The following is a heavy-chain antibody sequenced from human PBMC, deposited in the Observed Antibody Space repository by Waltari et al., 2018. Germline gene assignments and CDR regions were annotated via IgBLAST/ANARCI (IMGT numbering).Heavy chain of an antibody. Sequence: EVQLVQSGAEVKEPGESLTISCTGSEYNFHNYWIGWVRQMPGKGLEWMGIIYPGDSESTYSPSFQGQVTISVDKSISTAYLQWSRLKASDTAIYYCARLGRQEGVGFDIWGQGTMVTVSS. J-gene: IGHJ3*02. CDR3: ARLGRQEGVGFDI. CDR2: IYPGDSES. CDR1: EYNFHNYW. V-gene: IGHV5-51*01. D-gene: IGHD2-8*01.